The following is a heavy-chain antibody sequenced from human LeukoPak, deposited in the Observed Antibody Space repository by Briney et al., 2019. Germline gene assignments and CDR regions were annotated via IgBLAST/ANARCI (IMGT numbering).Heavy chain of an antibody. J-gene: IGHJ4*02. CDR3: AKDQSSDFDY. D-gene: IGHD2-15*01. V-gene: IGHV3-30*02. CDR1: RFTFSSYA. Sequence: GGSLRPSCAASRFTFSSYAMHWVRQAPGKGLEWVAFIHYDGSNKYYADSVKGRFTISRDNSKNTLYVQMHSLRVEDTAVYYCAKDQSSDFDYWGQGTLVTVSS. CDR2: IHYDGSNK.